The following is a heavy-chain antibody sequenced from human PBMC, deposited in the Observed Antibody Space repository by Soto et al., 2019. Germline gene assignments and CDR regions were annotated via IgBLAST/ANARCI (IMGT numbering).Heavy chain of an antibody. Sequence: GGSLRLSCAASGFTFSSYSMNWVRQAPGKGLEWVSSISSSSSYIYYADSVKGRFTISRDNAKNSLYLQMNSLRAEDTAVYYCARDGLVVVAATHGWDNWFDPWGQGTLVTVSS. D-gene: IGHD2-15*01. CDR1: GFTFSSYS. J-gene: IGHJ5*02. V-gene: IGHV3-21*01. CDR3: ARDGLVVVAATHGWDNWFDP. CDR2: ISSSSSYI.